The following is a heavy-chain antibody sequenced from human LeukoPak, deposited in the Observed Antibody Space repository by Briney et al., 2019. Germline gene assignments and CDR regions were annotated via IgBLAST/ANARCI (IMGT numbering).Heavy chain of an antibody. Sequence: PVKPCSKPSGGTFSRYAITLVRQAPGQGLEWMGRIIPVLGIANYAQKFQGRVTITADKSTSTAYMELSSLRSEDTAVYYCASLNDSSGRDAFDIWGEGT. J-gene: IGHJ3*02. V-gene: IGHV1-69*04. D-gene: IGHD3-22*01. CDR3: ASLNDSSGRDAFDI. CDR1: GGTFSRYA. CDR2: IIPVLGIA.